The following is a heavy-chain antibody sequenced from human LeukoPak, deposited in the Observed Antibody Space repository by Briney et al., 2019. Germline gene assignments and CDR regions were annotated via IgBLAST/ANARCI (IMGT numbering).Heavy chain of an antibody. D-gene: IGHD2-15*01. V-gene: IGHV1-18*01. CDR2: ISAYNGNT. J-gene: IGHJ4*02. CDR1: GYTFTSYG. Sequence: GASVKVSCKASGYTFTSYGISWVRQAPGQGLEWMGWISAYNGNTNYAQKLQGRVTMTTDTSTSTAYMEPRSLRSDDTAVYYCARRYCSGGSCYDGDYWGQGTLVTVSS. CDR3: ARRYCSGGSCYDGDY.